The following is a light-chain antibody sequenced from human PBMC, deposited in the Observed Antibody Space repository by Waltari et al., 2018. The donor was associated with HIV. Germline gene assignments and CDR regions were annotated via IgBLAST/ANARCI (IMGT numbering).Light chain of an antibody. Sequence: DIQLSQSPSSLSVSVGARVTTTRRESQSISTYLNWYQQKPGKAPKLLIYGAFSLQSGVPSGFSGSGSGTDFTLTITSLQPEDFATYFCQQSYNIPLTFGEGTKVEL. CDR2: GAF. V-gene: IGKV1-39*01. J-gene: IGKJ4*01. CDR1: QSISTY. CDR3: QQSYNIPLT.